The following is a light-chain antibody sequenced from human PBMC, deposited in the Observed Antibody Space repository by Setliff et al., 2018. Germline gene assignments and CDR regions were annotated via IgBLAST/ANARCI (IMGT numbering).Light chain of an antibody. CDR2: DVG. V-gene: IGLV2-14*01. CDR1: SSDVGGYNH. CDR3: GSYTGSNSHV. J-gene: IGLJ1*01. Sequence: QSALTQPASVSGSPGQSITISCTGSSSDVGGYNHVSWYQQHPGKAPKLMIYDVGKRPSGVSNRFSGSKSGNTASLTISGLQAEDEADYYCGSYTGSNSHVFGTGTKVTVL.